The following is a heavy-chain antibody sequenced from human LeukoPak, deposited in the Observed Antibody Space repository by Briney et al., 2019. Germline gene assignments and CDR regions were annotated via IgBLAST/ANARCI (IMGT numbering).Heavy chain of an antibody. CDR2: MNPNSGNT. V-gene: IGHV1-8*01. J-gene: IGHJ6*02. CDR3: ARGDIVVVPAATYYYYYGMDV. D-gene: IGHD2-2*01. Sequence: GASVKVSCKASGYTFSSYDINWVRQAAGQGPEWMGWMNPNSGNTAYAQNFQGRVTMTTDTSTSTAYMELRSLRSDDTAVYYCARGDIVVVPAATYYYYYGMDVWGQGTTVTVSS. CDR1: GYTFSSYD.